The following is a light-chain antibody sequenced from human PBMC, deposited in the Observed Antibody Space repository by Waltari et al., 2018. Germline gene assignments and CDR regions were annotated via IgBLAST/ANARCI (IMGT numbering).Light chain of an antibody. CDR1: TSYIGGYIF. V-gene: IGLV2-14*03. Sequence: QSALTQPASVSGSPGQSITIACTGTTSYIGGYIFLPWYQQHPAKAPKLMIFDVTNRPSGVSDRFSGSKSGNTASLTISGLQADDEAVYYCSSYTSNSTLGVFGGGTRLTVL. CDR2: DVT. J-gene: IGLJ3*02. CDR3: SSYTSNSTLGV.